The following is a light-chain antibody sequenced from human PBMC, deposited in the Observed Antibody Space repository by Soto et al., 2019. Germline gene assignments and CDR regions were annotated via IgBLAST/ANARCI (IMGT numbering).Light chain of an antibody. J-gene: IGKJ1*01. CDR1: QSFRGL. CDR3: QQYNNWPPWT. V-gene: IGKV3-11*01. CDR2: EAS. Sequence: VLTTSPVNLSFSQGERATLSCRASQSFRGLLAWYPTKPGQAPRLLSYEASNRATGIPDRFSRSASGTDFTLTISSLETEDFSVYYCQQYNNWPPWTFGQGTKVDI.